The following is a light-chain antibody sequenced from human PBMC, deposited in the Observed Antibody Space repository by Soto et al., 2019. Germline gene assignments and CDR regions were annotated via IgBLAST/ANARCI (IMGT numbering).Light chain of an antibody. J-gene: IGKJ2*01. Sequence: EIVLTQSPATLSVSPGERATLSCRASQSVNQKLGWYQQKPGQAPRLLIYVASYRATVIPARFSGSGYGTEYTLTISNLQAEDFAVYYCQPFNNWPHTFGQGTRLEI. CDR2: VAS. CDR1: QSVNQK. CDR3: QPFNNWPHT. V-gene: IGKV3-15*01.